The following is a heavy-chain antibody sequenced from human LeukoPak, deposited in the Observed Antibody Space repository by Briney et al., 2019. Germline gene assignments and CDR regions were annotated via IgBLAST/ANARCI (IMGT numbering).Heavy chain of an antibody. CDR3: AKDMGPQQLARDAFDI. Sequence: GGSLRLSCAASGFTFSRYWMSWVRQAPGKGLEWVANIKQDGSEKYYVDSVKGRFTISRDNSKNSLYLQMNSLRAEDTALHYCAKDMGPQQLARDAFDIWGQGTMVTVSS. J-gene: IGHJ3*02. CDR1: GFTFSRYW. D-gene: IGHD6-13*01. CDR2: IKQDGSEK. V-gene: IGHV3-7*03.